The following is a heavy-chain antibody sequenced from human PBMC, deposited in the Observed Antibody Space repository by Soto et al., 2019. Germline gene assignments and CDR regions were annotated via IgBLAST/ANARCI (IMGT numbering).Heavy chain of an antibody. CDR3: AKGGAIVAAGTRVYLYNAMDV. CDR1: GYTFTGYY. V-gene: IGHV1-2*02. CDR2: INPNSGDT. J-gene: IGHJ6*02. Sequence: VASVKVSCKASGYTFTGYYVHWVRQAPGQGLEWMGWINPNSGDTYLAQRFQGRVTMNRDTSIGTAYMELRGLTSDDTAEYYCAKGGAIVAAGTRVYLYNAMDVWGQGTTVTGS. D-gene: IGHD1-26*01.